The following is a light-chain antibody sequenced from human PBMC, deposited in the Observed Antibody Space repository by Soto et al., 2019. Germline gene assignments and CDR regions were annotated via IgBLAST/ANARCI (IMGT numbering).Light chain of an antibody. J-gene: IGLJ2*01. CDR3: SSYTSSSTPYVV. CDR2: EVS. CDR1: SSDVGGYNH. Sequence: QSALTQPASVSGSPGQSSTISCTGTSSDVGGYNHVSWYQQHPGKAPKLMVCEVSNRTSGVSNRFSGSKSGNTASLTISGLQAEDEADYYCSSYTSSSTPYVVFGGGTKLTVL. V-gene: IGLV2-14*01.